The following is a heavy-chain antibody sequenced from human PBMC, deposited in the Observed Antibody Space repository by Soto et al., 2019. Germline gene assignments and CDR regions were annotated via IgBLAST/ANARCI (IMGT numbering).Heavy chain of an antibody. Sequence: GGSLRLSCAASGFTFSSYAMHWVRQAPGKGLEWVAVISYDGSNKYYADSVKGRFTISRDNSKNTLYLQMNSLRAEDTAVYYCARDKVGQWLRLSYYYYYGMDVWGQGTTVTVSS. V-gene: IGHV3-30-3*01. CDR3: ARDKVGQWLRLSYYYYYGMDV. CDR1: GFTFSSYA. D-gene: IGHD5-12*01. J-gene: IGHJ6*02. CDR2: ISYDGSNK.